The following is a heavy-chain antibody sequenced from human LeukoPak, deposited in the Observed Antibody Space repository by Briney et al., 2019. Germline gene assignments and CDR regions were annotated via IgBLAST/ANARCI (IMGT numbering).Heavy chain of an antibody. J-gene: IGHJ4*02. Sequence: GSLRLSCAASGFTFSSYSMNWVRQAPGKGLEWVSSISSSSSYIYYADSVKGRFTISRDNAKNSLYLQMNSLRVDDTAVYYCASGGGWVFFNWGQGTLVTVSS. CDR1: GFTFSSYS. V-gene: IGHV3-21*01. CDR2: ISSSSSYI. D-gene: IGHD6-19*01. CDR3: ASGGGWVFFN.